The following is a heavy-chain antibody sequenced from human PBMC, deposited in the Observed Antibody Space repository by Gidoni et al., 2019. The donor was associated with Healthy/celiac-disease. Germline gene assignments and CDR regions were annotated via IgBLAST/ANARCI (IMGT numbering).Heavy chain of an antibody. CDR2: IIPIFGTA. CDR3: ARGMAVAGYYYYYGMDV. D-gene: IGHD6-19*01. V-gene: IGHV1-69*06. CDR1: GGTFSSYA. J-gene: IGHJ6*01. Sequence: VQLVQSGAEVKKPGSSVKVPCKASGGTFSSYAISGVRQAAGQGLEWMGGIIPIFGTANYAQKFQGRVTITADKSTSTAYMELSSLRSEDTAVYYCARGMAVAGYYYYYGMDVWGQGTTVTVAS.